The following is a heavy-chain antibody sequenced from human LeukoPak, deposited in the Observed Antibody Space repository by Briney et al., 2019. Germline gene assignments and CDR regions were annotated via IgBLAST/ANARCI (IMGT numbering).Heavy chain of an antibody. CDR3: AREYCTTTCYFDY. D-gene: IGHD2-8*01. V-gene: IGHV4-59*11. J-gene: IGHJ4*02. CDR2: VHYSGGA. Sequence: SETLSLTCTVSGDSISSHYRSWIRQAPGKGLEWIGYVHYSGGATYNPSLKGRVTISVATSKTQFSLKLSSVTAADTAVYYCAREYCTTTCYFDYWGQGMLVTVSS. CDR1: GDSISSHY.